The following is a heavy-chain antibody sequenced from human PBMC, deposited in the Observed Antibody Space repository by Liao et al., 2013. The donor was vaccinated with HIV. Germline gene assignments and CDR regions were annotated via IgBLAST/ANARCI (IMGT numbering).Heavy chain of an antibody. D-gene: IGHD1-1*01. CDR2: IYTSGST. CDR3: ARAPAGTADFDY. Sequence: QVQLQESGPGLVKPSQTLSLTCTVSGGSISSGSYYWSWIRQPAGKGLEWIGRIYTSGSTNYNPSLKSRVTISVDTSKNQFSLKLSSVTAADTAVYYCARAPAGTADFDYWGRGTLVTVSS. CDR1: GGSISSGSYY. J-gene: IGHJ4*02. V-gene: IGHV4-61*02.